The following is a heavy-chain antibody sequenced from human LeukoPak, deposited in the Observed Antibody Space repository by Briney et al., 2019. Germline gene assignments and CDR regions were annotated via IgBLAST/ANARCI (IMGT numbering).Heavy chain of an antibody. D-gene: IGHD6-13*01. CDR1: GFTFGSYG. J-gene: IGHJ4*02. CDR2: IRFDGSEK. Sequence: GGSLRLSCAASGFTFGSYGMHWVRQAPGKGLEWVTFIRFDGSEKYYADSVKGRFTISRDYSKNTLFLQMSSLRPEDTAVYYCARVAEAAAFDSWGQGTLVTVSS. CDR3: ARVAEAAAFDS. V-gene: IGHV3-30*02.